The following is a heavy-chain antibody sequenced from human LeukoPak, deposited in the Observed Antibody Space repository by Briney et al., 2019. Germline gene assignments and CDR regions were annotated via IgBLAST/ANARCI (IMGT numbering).Heavy chain of an antibody. CDR3: ARDEYLGGNDAFDI. CDR1: GGTFSSYA. V-gene: IGHV1-69*04. CDR2: VIPILGIA. J-gene: IGHJ3*02. Sequence: EASVKVSCKASGGTFSSYAISWVRQAPGQGLEWMGRVIPILGIANYAQKFQGRVTMTRDTSTSTVYMELSSLRSEDTAVYYCARDEYLGGNDAFDIWGQGTMVTVSS. D-gene: IGHD2-15*01.